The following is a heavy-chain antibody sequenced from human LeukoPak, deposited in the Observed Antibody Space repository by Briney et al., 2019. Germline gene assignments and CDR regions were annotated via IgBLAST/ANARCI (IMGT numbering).Heavy chain of an antibody. CDR1: GVSIRSTNYY. Sequence: KTSETLSLTCTVSGVSIRSTNYYWSWIRQPPGKGLEWIAYISDIGSINYNPSLKSRVTISLDTSKNQFSLKLSSVTAADTAVYYCAGHHPRNTVDFWGQGTLVTVSS. CDR2: ISDIGSI. D-gene: IGHD2/OR15-2a*01. J-gene: IGHJ4*02. CDR3: AGHHPRNTVDF. V-gene: IGHV4-61*05.